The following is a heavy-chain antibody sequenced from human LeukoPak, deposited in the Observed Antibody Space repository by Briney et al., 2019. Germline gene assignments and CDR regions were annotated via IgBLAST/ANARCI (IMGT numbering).Heavy chain of an antibody. Sequence: GGSLRLSCVASGFTFSSYWMHWVRQGPGKGLVWVSRIISDGSSATYADSVKGRFTVSRDNAKNTMYLQMNSLRAEDTAVYYCVRDSYYQPDYWGQGTLVTDSS. CDR3: VRDSYYQPDY. V-gene: IGHV3-74*01. J-gene: IGHJ4*02. D-gene: IGHD3-10*01. CDR1: GFTFSSYW. CDR2: IISDGSSA.